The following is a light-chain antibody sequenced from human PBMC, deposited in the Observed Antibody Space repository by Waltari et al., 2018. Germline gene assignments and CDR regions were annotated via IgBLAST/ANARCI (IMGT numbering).Light chain of an antibody. V-gene: IGLV2-14*03. J-gene: IGLJ1*01. CDR2: DIS. Sequence: QSALTQPASVSGSPGQSITISCTGTSPDIGGYNYLSWYQQPPGKAPNVVIFDISYRPSGVSSRFSGSKSGNTASLTISGLQAEDEADYYCTSYTSSHGLVFGTGTKVTVL. CDR1: SPDIGGYNY. CDR3: TSYTSSHGLV.